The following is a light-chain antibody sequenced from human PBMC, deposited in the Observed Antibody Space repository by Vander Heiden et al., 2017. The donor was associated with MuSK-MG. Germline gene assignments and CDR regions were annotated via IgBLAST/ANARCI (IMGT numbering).Light chain of an antibody. Sequence: EIVMTQSPATLSVSPGERATLSCSASQSVSSNLAWYQQKPGQAPRLLIYDASTRATGIPARFSGSGSGTEFSLTISSRQSEDVAVYYCHHYYYWPPKTFGHGTKVDIK. CDR2: DAS. CDR1: QSVSSN. CDR3: HHYYYWPPKT. J-gene: IGKJ3*01. V-gene: IGKV3-15*01.